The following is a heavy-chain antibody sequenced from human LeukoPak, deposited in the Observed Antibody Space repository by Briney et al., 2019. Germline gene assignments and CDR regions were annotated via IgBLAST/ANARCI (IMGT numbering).Heavy chain of an antibody. V-gene: IGHV4-59*01. CDR2: IHDSGST. CDR3: ARDRALRYFDWSREGDDAFDI. CDR1: GGAISSYY. J-gene: IGHJ3*02. Sequence: SETLSLTCTVSGGAISSYYWSWIRQPPGKGLEWIGYIHDSGSTNYNPSLKSRVTISVDTSKNQFSLKLSSVTAADTAMYYCARDRALRYFDWSREGDDAFDIWGQGTMATVSS. D-gene: IGHD3-9*01.